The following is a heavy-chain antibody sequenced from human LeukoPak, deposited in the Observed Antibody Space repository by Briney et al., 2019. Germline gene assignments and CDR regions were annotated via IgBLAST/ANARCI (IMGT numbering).Heavy chain of an antibody. V-gene: IGHV4-34*01. D-gene: IGHD2-2*01. CDR1: SGSFSGYY. J-gene: IGHJ6*02. CDR2: INHRGGP. CDR3: ARGLLKCRSTSCYWYYYYYGMDV. Sequence: PSETLSLTCALYSGSFSGYYGSWIRQPPGEGLEWIEEINHRGGPNYNPSLKSRVTISVDTSKNQFSLKLSSVTAADTAVYYCARGLLKCRSTSCYWYYYYYGMDVWGQGTTVTVSS.